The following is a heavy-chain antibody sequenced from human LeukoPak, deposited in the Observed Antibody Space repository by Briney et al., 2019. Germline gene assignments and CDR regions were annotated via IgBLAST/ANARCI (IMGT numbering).Heavy chain of an antibody. CDR3: ARQGYSSGWYYFDY. CDR1: GGSISSYY. Sequence: SETLSLTCTVAGGSISSYYWSWIRQPPGKGLDWIGYIYSSGSTNYNPSLSSRVTLSVDTSKNQFSLKLSSVTAADTAVYYCARQGYSSGWYYFDYWGQGTLVTVSS. D-gene: IGHD6-19*01. J-gene: IGHJ4*02. CDR2: IYSSGST. V-gene: IGHV4-59*08.